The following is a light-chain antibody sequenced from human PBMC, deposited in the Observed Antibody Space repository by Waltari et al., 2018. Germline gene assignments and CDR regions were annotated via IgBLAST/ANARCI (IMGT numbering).Light chain of an antibody. CDR3: QQYGTSLLT. CDR2: GAS. CDR1: QSVSSSY. V-gene: IGKV3-20*01. Sequence: EIVLTQSPGTLSLSPGERATLSCRASQSVSSSYLVWYQQKPGQAPRLLIYGASTRATGMPDRFSGSGSGTDFTLTISRLEPEDCAVYYCQQYGTSLLTFGGGTKVEIK. J-gene: IGKJ4*01.